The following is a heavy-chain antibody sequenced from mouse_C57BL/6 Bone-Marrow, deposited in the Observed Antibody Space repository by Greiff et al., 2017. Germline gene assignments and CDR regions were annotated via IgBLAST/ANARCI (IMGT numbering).Heavy chain of an antibody. CDR2: IDPENGDT. D-gene: IGHD2-4*01. CDR3: TTYYDYGFAY. J-gene: IGHJ3*01. V-gene: IGHV14-4*01. Sequence: VQLQQSGAELVRPGASVKLSCTASGFNIKDDYMHWVKQRPEQGLEWIGWIDPENGDTEYASKFQGKATITADTSSNTAYLQLSSLTSEDTAVYYCTTYYDYGFAYWGQGTLVTVSA. CDR1: GFNIKDDY.